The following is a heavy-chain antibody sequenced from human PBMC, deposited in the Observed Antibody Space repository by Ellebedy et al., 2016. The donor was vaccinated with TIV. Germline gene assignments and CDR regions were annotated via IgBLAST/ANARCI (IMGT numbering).Heavy chain of an antibody. CDR2: IYYSGGT. CDR3: ARDYGTSGSYYYYYGMDV. CDR1: GDSISTINYY. V-gene: IGHV4-39*07. Sequence: SETLSLTXVVSGDSISTINYYWGWIRQPPGKGLEWIGSIYYSGGTYYNPSLRSRVAISVDTSKNQFSLKLNSVTAADTAVYYCARDYGTSGSYYYYYGMDVWGQGTTVTVS. J-gene: IGHJ6*02. D-gene: IGHD2-8*01.